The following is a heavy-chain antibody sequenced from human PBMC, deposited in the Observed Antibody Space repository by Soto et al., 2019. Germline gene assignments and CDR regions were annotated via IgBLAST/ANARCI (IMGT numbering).Heavy chain of an antibody. CDR1: GFTFSSYA. V-gene: IGHV3-23*01. CDR2: ISGSGGST. J-gene: IGHJ4*02. D-gene: IGHD3-10*01. CDR3: AKDNTMVRGVILPYYYSDY. Sequence: GGSLRLSCAASGFTFSSYAMSWVRQAPGKGLEWVSAISGSGGSTYYADSVKGRFTISRDNSKNTLYLQMNSLRAEDTAVYYCAKDNTMVRGVILPYYYSDYWGQGTLVTVSS.